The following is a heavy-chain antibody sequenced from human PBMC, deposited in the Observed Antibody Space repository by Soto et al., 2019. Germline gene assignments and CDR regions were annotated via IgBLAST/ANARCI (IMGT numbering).Heavy chain of an antibody. CDR3: ARTSTYYYDSSGYLNNWFDP. Sequence: ASVKVSCKASGYTFTSYGISWVRQAPGQGLEWMGWISAYNGNTNYAQKLQGRVTMTTDTSTSTAYMELRSLRSDDTAVYYCARTSTYYYDSSGYLNNWFDPCGQGTLVTVSS. D-gene: IGHD3-22*01. CDR2: ISAYNGNT. V-gene: IGHV1-18*01. CDR1: GYTFTSYG. J-gene: IGHJ5*02.